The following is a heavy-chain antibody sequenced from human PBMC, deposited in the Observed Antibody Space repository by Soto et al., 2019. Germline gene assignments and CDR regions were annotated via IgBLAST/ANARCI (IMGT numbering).Heavy chain of an antibody. CDR1: GFIFSNYS. V-gene: IGHV3-23*01. Sequence: PXVSLRLSGAASGFIFSNYSTSWVCQAPGKGLEWVSAISGSGYNTYYADSVKGRLTISRDNTKNTLYLQVNSLRAEDTAVFYCAKDKAYKKWSRNLNYYHYGLDVWGQGTTVTVYS. D-gene: IGHD3-16*01. J-gene: IGHJ6*02. CDR3: AKDKAYKKWSRNLNYYHYGLDV. CDR2: ISGSGYNT.